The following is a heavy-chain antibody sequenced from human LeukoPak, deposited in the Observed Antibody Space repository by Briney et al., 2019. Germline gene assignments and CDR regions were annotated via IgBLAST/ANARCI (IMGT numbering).Heavy chain of an antibody. D-gene: IGHD5-18*01. CDR2: IYTSGST. Sequence: PSETLSLTCTVSGGSISSYYWSWIRQPAGKGLEWIGRIYTSGSTNYNPSLKSRVTMSVDTSKNQFSLKLSSVTAADTAVYYRARDSFGGYSYGPYYYYYGMDVWGQGTTVTVSS. J-gene: IGHJ6*02. CDR1: GGSISSYY. CDR3: ARDSFGGYSYGPYYYYYGMDV. V-gene: IGHV4-4*07.